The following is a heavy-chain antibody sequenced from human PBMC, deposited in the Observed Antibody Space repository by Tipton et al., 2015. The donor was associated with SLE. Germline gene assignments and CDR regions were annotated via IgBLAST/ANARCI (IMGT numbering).Heavy chain of an antibody. CDR3: AKHLNYDGSAYPQWAFDI. J-gene: IGHJ3*02. CDR2: IYVSGST. V-gene: IGHV4-61*09. D-gene: IGHD3-22*01. Sequence: TLSLTCTVSGGSISSGSYYWSWIRQPAGKGLEWIGHIYVSGSTTYNPSLESRVTISIDSSKNQFSLRLSSVNAADTAVYYCAKHLNYDGSAYPQWAFDIWGQGTMVFVSS. CDR1: GGSISSGSYY.